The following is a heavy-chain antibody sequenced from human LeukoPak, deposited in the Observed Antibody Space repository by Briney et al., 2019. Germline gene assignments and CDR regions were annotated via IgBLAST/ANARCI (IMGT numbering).Heavy chain of an antibody. Sequence: SVKVSCKASGGTFSSYAISWVRQAPGQGLEWMGGIIPIFGTASYAQKFQGRVTITADESTSTAYMELSSLRSEDTAMYYCARELVYRITIFGVVIIHDAFDIWGQGTMVTVSS. V-gene: IGHV1-69*13. CDR2: IIPIFGTA. CDR1: GGTFSSYA. J-gene: IGHJ3*02. D-gene: IGHD3-3*01. CDR3: ARELVYRITIFGVVIIHDAFDI.